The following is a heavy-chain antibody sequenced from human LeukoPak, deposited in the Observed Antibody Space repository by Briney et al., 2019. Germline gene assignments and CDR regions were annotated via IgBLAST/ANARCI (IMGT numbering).Heavy chain of an antibody. CDR1: GGPFSGYY. Sequence: SETLSLTCALYGGPFSGYYWTWIRQPPGKGLEWIGEIDHSGITNYNPSLKSRVTISGETSKNHFSLRLSSLTAADSAVYYCARGQTKDYFDTSGYYWSQGTLVTVSS. CDR3: ARGQTKDYFDTSGYY. CDR2: IDHSGIT. D-gene: IGHD3-22*01. V-gene: IGHV4-34*01. J-gene: IGHJ4*02.